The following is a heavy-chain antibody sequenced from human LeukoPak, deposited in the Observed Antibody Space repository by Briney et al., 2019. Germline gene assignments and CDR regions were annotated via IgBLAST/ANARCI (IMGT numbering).Heavy chain of an antibody. D-gene: IGHD6-13*01. J-gene: IGHJ4*02. CDR3: ARDSAGNDY. CDR1: GFPFSTYW. Sequence: GGSLLLSFAASGFPFSTYWMIWVRQAPGKGLEWVANIKQDGSEKYYLDSVKGRFTISRDNPKNSLYLQMNSLRAKDTAMYYCARDSAGNDYWGQGTLVTVSS. CDR2: IKQDGSEK. V-gene: IGHV3-7*01.